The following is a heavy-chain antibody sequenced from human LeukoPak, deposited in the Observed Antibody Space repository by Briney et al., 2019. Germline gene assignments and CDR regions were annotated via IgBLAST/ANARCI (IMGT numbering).Heavy chain of an antibody. J-gene: IGHJ4*02. D-gene: IGHD5-12*01. CDR3: ATQPRGYAESEHPAPYY. CDR2: IYYSGST. V-gene: IGHV4-39*07. CDR1: GGSISSSSYY. Sequence: PSETLSLTCTVSGGSISSSSYYWGWIRQPPGKGLEWIGSIYYSGSTYYNPSLKSRVTISVDTSKNQFSLKLSSVTAADTAVYYCATQPRGYAESEHPAPYYWGQGTLVTVSS.